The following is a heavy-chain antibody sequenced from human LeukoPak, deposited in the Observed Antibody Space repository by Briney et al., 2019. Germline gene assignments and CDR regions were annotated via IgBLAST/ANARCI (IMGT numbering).Heavy chain of an antibody. D-gene: IGHD3-22*01. CDR1: GFTFSSYA. CDR3: VRKGYDSSGYGGHYFDY. J-gene: IGHJ4*02. V-gene: IGHV3-23*01. Sequence: GGSLRLSCAASGFTFSSYAMSWVRQAPGKGLEWVSAISGSGGSTYYADSVKGWFTISRDNSKNTLYLQMNSLRAEDTAVYYCVRKGYDSSGYGGHYFDYWGQGTLVTVSS. CDR2: ISGSGGST.